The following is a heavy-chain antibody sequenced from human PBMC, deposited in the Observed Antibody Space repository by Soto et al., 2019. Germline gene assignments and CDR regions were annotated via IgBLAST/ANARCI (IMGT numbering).Heavy chain of an antibody. CDR3: GGGEMVRGVINYYEGMDV. D-gene: IGHD3-10*01. CDR1: GFTFSSYA. J-gene: IGHJ6*02. CDR2: ISYDGSNK. Sequence: QVQLVESGGGVVQPGRSLRLSCAASGFTFSSYAMHWVRQAPGKGLEWVAVISYDGSNKYYADSVKGRFTISRDNSKNTLYLKRNSLRVEETAVYYCGGGEMVRGVINYYEGMDVWGQGTTVTVPS. V-gene: IGHV3-30-3*01.